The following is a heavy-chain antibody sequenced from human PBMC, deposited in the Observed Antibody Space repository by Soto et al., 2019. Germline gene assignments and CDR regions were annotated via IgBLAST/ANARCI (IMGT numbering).Heavy chain of an antibody. J-gene: IGHJ2*01. CDR3: ARGGYDWYFDL. Sequence: QVQLVQSGAEVKKPGASVKVSCKASGYTFNSYYIHLVRQAPGQGLEWMGIFNPSGGSTNYAQKLHGRVTLTRDTSTSTVYMELSSLRSADTAIYYCARGGYDWYFDLWGRGTLVTVSS. V-gene: IGHV1-46*02. D-gene: IGHD5-18*01. CDR2: FNPSGGST. CDR1: GYTFNSYY.